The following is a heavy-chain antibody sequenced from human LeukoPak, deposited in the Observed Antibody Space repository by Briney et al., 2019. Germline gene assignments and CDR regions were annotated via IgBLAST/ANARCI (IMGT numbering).Heavy chain of an antibody. J-gene: IGHJ4*02. V-gene: IGHV3-53*01. CDR2: IYSGGST. CDR3: AIIDYYDSSGYYLDY. D-gene: IGHD3-22*01. CDR1: GFTVSSNY. Sequence: GGSLRLSCAASGFTVSSNYMSWVRQAPGKGLEWVSVIYSGGSTYYADSVKGRFTISRDNSKNTLYLQMNSLRAEGTAVYYCAIIDYYDSSGYYLDYWGQGTLVTVSS.